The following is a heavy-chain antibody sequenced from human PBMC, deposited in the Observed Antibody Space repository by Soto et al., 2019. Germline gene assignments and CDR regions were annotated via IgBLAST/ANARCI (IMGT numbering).Heavy chain of an antibody. CDR2: ISYDGSNK. V-gene: IGHV3-30-3*01. CDR1: GFTFSSYA. D-gene: IGHD2-15*01. CDR3: AAGLSAAFDY. J-gene: IGHJ4*02. Sequence: GGSLRLSCAASGFTFSSYAMHWVRQAPGKGLEWVAVISYDGSNKYYADSVRGRFTISRDNSKNTLYLQMNSLRAEDTAVYYCAAGLSAAFDYWGQGTLVTVSS.